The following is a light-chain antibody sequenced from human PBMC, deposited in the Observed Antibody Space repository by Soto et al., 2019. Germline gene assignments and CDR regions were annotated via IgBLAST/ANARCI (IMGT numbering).Light chain of an antibody. V-gene: IGKV1-39*01. CDR2: SAS. J-gene: IGKJ1*01. CDR1: QNIRTY. Sequence: DIQMTQSPSSLSGSVEDRVTITCRASQNIRTYLNWYQQKPGKAPQVLIYSASTLQSGVPSRFSGSGSGTEFTLTINHLQPEDSATYYCQQRQNTPRTFGQGTKVEIK. CDR3: QQRQNTPRT.